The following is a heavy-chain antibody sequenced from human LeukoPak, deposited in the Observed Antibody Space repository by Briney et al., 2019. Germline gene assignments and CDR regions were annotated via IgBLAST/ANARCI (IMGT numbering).Heavy chain of an antibody. CDR1: GFTFSSYA. J-gene: IGHJ5*02. Sequence: QPGGSLRLSCAASGFTFSSYAMHWVRQAPGKGLEYVSAISSNGGSTYYANSVKGRFTISRDNSKNTLYLQMGSLRAEDMAVYYCARDSIAAAGRRFGNWFDPWGQGTLVTVSS. D-gene: IGHD6-13*01. V-gene: IGHV3-64*01. CDR3: ARDSIAAAGRRFGNWFDP. CDR2: ISSNGGST.